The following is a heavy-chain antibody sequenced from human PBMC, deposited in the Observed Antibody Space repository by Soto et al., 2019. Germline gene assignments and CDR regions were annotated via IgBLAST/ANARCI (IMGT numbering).Heavy chain of an antibody. CDR1: AFTFSSYA. CDR2: ISYDGSNK. J-gene: IGHJ6*02. CDR3: ARETVAGNVYYYYGMDV. Sequence: GGSLRLSCAASAFTFSSYAIHWVRQAPGKGLEWVAVISYDGSNKYYADSVKGRFTISRDNPKNTLYLQMNSLRVEDTAVYYCARETVAGNVYYYYGMDVWGQGTTVTVSS. V-gene: IGHV3-30-3*01. D-gene: IGHD6-19*01.